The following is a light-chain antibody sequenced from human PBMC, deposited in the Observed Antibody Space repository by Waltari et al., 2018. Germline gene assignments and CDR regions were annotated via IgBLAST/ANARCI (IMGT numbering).Light chain of an antibody. CDR3: MQATHWPLT. J-gene: IGKJ1*01. V-gene: IGKV2-30*02. CDR2: KVS. CDR1: KSLVHSDGNTY. Sequence: DVVMTQSXLSLPVTLGXXAXXXXXXSKSLVHSDGNTYLNWFQQRPGQAPRRLIYKVSNRDSGVPDRFSGSGSGTDFTLKISRVEAEDVGVYYCMQATHWPLTFGQGTKVEIK.